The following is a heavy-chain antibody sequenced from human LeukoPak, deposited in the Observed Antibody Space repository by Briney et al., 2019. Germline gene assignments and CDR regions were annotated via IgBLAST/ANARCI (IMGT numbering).Heavy chain of an antibody. V-gene: IGHV4-39*07. Sequence: KTSETQSLTCTVSGGSISSSSYYWGWIRQPPGKGLEWIGEINHSGSTNYNPSLKSRVTISVDTSKNQFSLKLSSVTAADTAVYYCARGGMVPPLRSFDYWDQGTLVTVSS. CDR1: GGSISSSSYY. J-gene: IGHJ4*02. CDR3: ARGGMVPPLRSFDY. CDR2: INHSGST. D-gene: IGHD3-16*01.